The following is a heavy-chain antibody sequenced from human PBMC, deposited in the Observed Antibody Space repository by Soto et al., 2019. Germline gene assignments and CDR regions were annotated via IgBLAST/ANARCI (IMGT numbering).Heavy chain of an antibody. CDR3: ARARWGYYDSSGPDI. J-gene: IGHJ3*02. V-gene: IGHV4-31*03. D-gene: IGHD3-22*01. CDR1: GGSISSGGYY. Sequence: SETLSLTCTVSGGSISSGGYYWSWIRQHPGKGLEWIGYIYYSGSTYYNPSLKSRVTISVDTSKNQFSLKLSSVTAADTAVYYCARARWGYYDSSGPDIWGQGTMVTV. CDR2: IYYSGST.